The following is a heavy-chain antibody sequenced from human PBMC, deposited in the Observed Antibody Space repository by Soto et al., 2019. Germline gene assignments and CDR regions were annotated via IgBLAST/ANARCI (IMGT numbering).Heavy chain of an antibody. CDR1: GGSFSGYY. V-gene: IGHV4-34*01. CDR2: INHSGST. D-gene: IGHD5-12*01. J-gene: IGHJ4*02. Sequence: SETLSLTCAVYGGSFSGYYWSWIRQPPGKGLEWIGEINHSGSTNYNPSLKSRVTISVDTSKNQFSLKLSSVTAADTAVYYCARRSREWLRRDTFDYWGQGTLVTVSS. CDR3: ARRSREWLRRDTFDY.